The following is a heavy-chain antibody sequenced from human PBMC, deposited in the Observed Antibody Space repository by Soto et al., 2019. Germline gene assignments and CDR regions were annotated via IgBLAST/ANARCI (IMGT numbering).Heavy chain of an antibody. Sequence: TLSLTCTVSGGSISSGGFYWSWIRQHPGKGLDWIGYIFYSGSTYYNPSLKSRVTMSVDTSKKQFSLRLNSVTAADTAVYYCARTGNTSAADFDYWGQGALVTVYS. D-gene: IGHD1-7*01. CDR3: ARTGNTSAADFDY. J-gene: IGHJ4*02. V-gene: IGHV4-31*03. CDR2: IFYSGST. CDR1: GGSISSGGFY.